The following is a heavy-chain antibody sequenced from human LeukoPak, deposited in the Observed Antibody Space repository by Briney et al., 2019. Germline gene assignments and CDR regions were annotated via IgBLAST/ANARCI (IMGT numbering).Heavy chain of an antibody. Sequence: PSETLSLTCTVSGGSLSSGSYYWGWVRQPAGRGLEWLGRIYTSGRTNYNPSLKSRVTISVDTSKNQFSLKLSSVTAADTAVYYCARGVVVVPAAMGHNWFDLWGQGTLVTVSS. CDR1: GGSLSSGSYY. J-gene: IGHJ5*02. CDR2: IYTSGRT. V-gene: IGHV4-61*02. CDR3: ARGVVVVPAAMGHNWFDL. D-gene: IGHD2-2*01.